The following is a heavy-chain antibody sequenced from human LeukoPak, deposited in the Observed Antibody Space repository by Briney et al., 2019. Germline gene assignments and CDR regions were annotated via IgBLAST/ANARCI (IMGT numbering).Heavy chain of an antibody. V-gene: IGHV3-23*01. CDR1: GFTFSSYA. D-gene: IGHD3-22*01. CDR2: ISGSGGST. CDR3: AKDWGYDSSGYSDY. J-gene: IGHJ4*02. Sequence: PGGSLRLSCAASGFTFSSYAMSWVRQAPGKGLEWVSAISGSGGSTYYADSVKGRFTISRDNAKNSLYLQMNSLRAEDTALYYCAKDWGYDSSGYSDYWGQGTLVTVSS.